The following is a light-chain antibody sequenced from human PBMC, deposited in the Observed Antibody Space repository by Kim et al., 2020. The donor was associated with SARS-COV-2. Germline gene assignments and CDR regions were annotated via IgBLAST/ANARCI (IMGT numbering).Light chain of an antibody. CDR1: SGHSTYI. Sequence: QPALTQSSSASASLGSSVNLTCTLSSGHSTYIIAWHQQQPGKASRYLMKVEGSGTYNKGSGVPDRFSGSSSGADRYLTISNLQSEDEADYYCETWDSNTWVFGGGTQLTVL. CDR3: ETWDSNTWV. CDR2: VEGSGTY. V-gene: IGLV4-60*03. J-gene: IGLJ3*02.